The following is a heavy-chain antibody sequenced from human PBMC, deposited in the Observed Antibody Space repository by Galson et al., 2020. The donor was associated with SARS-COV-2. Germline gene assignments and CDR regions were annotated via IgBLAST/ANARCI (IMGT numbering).Heavy chain of an antibody. D-gene: IGHD1-1*01. CDR1: GFTFSDFY. V-gene: IGHV3-11*01. J-gene: IGHJ4*02. CDR2: IDPAGTSI. CDR3: ARGHWKLDY. Sequence: GESLKISCAAFGFTFSDFYMTWIRQSPGKGLEWVSYIDPAGTSIYYADSVKGRFTISRDNAENLLYLQMNSLTAEDTAVYSCARGHWKLDYWGQGTQVTVSS.